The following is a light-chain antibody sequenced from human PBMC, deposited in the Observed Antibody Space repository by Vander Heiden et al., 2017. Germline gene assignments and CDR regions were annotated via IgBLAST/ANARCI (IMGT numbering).Light chain of an antibody. V-gene: IGKV1-5*03. Sequence: DIQMTQSPSTLPASVGDRVTITCRASQSISTLLAWYQHKPGKAPKLLIYGASNLESGVPSRFSGSGSETEFTLTISSLQPDDFATYFCQQYKTYKTFGQGTKVDI. CDR1: QSISTL. CDR2: GAS. CDR3: QQYKTYKT. J-gene: IGKJ1*01.